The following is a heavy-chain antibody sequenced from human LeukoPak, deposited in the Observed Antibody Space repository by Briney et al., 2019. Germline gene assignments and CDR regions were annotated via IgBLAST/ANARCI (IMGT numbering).Heavy chain of an antibody. CDR2: ISGRGGST. J-gene: IGHJ4*02. CDR1: VFTFSSYA. Sequence: GGSLRLSCAASVFTFSSYAMSCVRPAPGEGVECVSPISGRGGSTYYAHSVRGRFTLSRDNSKNTLYLQMNSLRAEDTDVYYCAKDLVIAVAEEFDYWGQGALVTVSS. D-gene: IGHD6-19*01. CDR3: AKDLVIAVAEEFDY. V-gene: IGHV3-23*01.